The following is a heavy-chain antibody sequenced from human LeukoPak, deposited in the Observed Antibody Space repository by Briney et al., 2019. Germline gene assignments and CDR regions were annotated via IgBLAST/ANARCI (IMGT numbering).Heavy chain of an antibody. D-gene: IGHD4-23*01. CDR1: GFTFSNYW. CDR2: SDGGGSST. Sequence: GGSLRLSCAASGFTFSNYWMHWVRQVPGKGLVWVSRSDGGGSSTSYADSVKGRFSISRDNAKSILYLQMNSLRAEDTAVYYCARGPGSSGGAYVGNYWGHGTLVTVSS. V-gene: IGHV3-74*01. J-gene: IGHJ4*01. CDR3: ARGPGSSGGAYVGNY.